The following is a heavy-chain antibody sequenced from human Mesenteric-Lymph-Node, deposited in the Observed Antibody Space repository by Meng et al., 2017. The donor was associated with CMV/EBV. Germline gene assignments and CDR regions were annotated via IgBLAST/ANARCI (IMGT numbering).Heavy chain of an antibody. Sequence: GESLKISCAASGFTFDDYDMSWVRQAPGKGLEWVSGINWNGGGIGYADSVKGRFTISRDNAKNSLYLQMNSLRGEDTAVYYCNVVPASKYGFDIWGQGTMVTVSS. CDR2: INWNGGGI. J-gene: IGHJ3*02. D-gene: IGHD2-2*01. CDR3: NVVPASKYGFDI. V-gene: IGHV3-20*04. CDR1: GFTFDDYD.